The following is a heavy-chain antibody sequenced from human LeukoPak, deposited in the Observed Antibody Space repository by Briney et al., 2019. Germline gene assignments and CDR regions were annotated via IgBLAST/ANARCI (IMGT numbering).Heavy chain of an antibody. CDR3: ARGVGELLSYYYYYYMDV. CDR1: GGSISSYY. CDR2: IYTSGST. D-gene: IGHD3-10*01. J-gene: IGHJ6*03. V-gene: IGHV4-4*07. Sequence: SETLSLTCTVSGGSISSYYWSWIQQPAGKGLEWIGRIYTSGSTNYNPSLKSRVTMSVDTSKNQFSLKLSSVTAADTAVYYCARGVGELLSYYYYYYMDVWGKGTTVTISS.